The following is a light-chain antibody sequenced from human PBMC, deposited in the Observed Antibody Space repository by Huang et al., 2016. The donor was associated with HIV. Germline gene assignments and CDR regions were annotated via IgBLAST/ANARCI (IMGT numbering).Light chain of an antibody. CDR1: QRILYTSDKKNY. V-gene: IGKV4-1*01. Sequence: DIVMTQSPDSLAVSLGERATINCKPSQRILYTSDKKNYLPWYHQKPGQPPKLLIYWASTRESGVPDRFSGSGSGTDFTLTISSLQAGDVAVYYCQQYYGSPPTFGQGTKVEIK. J-gene: IGKJ1*01. CDR3: QQYYGSPPT. CDR2: WAS.